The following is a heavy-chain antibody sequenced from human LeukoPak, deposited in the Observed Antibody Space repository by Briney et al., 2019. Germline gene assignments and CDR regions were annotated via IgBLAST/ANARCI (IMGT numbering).Heavy chain of an antibody. V-gene: IGHV3-30-3*01. CDR1: GFTFSSYA. CDR2: ISYDGSNK. CDR3: ARDPLSYFDWLLGYFDY. J-gene: IGHJ4*02. D-gene: IGHD3-9*01. Sequence: GGSLRLSCAASGFTFSSYAMHWVRQAPGKGLEWVAVISYDGSNKYYADSVKGRFTISRDNSKNTLYLQMNSLRAEDTAVYYCARDPLSYFDWLLGYFDYWGQGTLVTVSS.